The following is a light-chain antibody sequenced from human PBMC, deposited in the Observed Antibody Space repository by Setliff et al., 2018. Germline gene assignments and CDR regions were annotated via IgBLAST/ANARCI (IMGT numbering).Light chain of an antibody. Sequence: QSVLTQPPSTSGTPGQRVTISCSGSSSNIGGNTVNWYQQLPGTAPRLLIFSNNDRPSGVSNRFTGSKSGTXASLTISGLQSEDEGDYYCAAWDDSLTGSYVFGTGTKVTVL. CDR3: AAWDDSLTGSYV. J-gene: IGLJ1*01. V-gene: IGLV1-44*01. CDR2: SNN. CDR1: SSNIGGNT.